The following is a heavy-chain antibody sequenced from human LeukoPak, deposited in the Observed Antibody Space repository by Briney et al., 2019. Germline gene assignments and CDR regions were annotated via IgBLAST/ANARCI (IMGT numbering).Heavy chain of an antibody. CDR1: GFTFSSYG. J-gene: IGHJ4*02. V-gene: IGHV3-30*02. D-gene: IGHD2-15*01. CDR3: AKGVVYCSGGSCFRIDY. Sequence: GGSLRLSCAASGFTFSSYGMHWVRQAPGKGLEWVAVIWYDGSNKYYADSVKGRFSISRDNSKNTLYLQMNSLRAEDTAVYYCAKGVVYCSGGSCFRIDYWGQGTLVTVSS. CDR2: IWYDGSNK.